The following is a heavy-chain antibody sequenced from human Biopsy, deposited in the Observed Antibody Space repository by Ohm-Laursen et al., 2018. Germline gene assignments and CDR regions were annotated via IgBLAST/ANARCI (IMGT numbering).Heavy chain of an antibody. V-gene: IGHV4-59*13. CDR2: ISYSGTT. CDR3: ARTPRDSFWSGSYKRGLWFDP. J-gene: IGHJ5*02. D-gene: IGHD3-3*01. Sequence: SETLSLTCTVSDGSISRYYWTWIRRPPGTGVEWIGHISYSGTTNYKSSLRSRVTISVDPSKNQFSLRLTSATAADTAVYYCARTPRDSFWSGSYKRGLWFDPWGQGTLVIVSS. CDR1: DGSISRYY.